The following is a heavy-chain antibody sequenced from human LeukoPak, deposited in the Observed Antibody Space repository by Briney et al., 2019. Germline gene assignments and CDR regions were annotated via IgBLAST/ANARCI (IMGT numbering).Heavy chain of an antibody. CDR3: ARGRGGRIQLWLYYYYYYMDV. CDR1: GYTFTSYD. D-gene: IGHD5-18*01. CDR2: MNPNSGNT. Sequence: AASVKVSCKASGYTFTSYDINWVRQATGQGLEWMGWMNPNSGNTGYAQKFQGRVTITRNTSISTAYMELSSLRSEDTAVYYCARGRGGRIQLWLYYYYYYMDVWGKGTTVTVSS. V-gene: IGHV1-8*03. J-gene: IGHJ6*03.